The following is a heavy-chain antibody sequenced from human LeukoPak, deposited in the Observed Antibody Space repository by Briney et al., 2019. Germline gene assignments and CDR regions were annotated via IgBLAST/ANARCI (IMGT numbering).Heavy chain of an antibody. CDR2: ISYDGSNK. Sequence: GGSLRLSCAASGFTFSSYGMHWVRQAPGKGLEWVAVISYDGSNKYYADSVKGRFTISRDNSKDTLYLQMNSLRAEDTAVYYCAKLLAVTNSYYFNYWGQGTLVTVSS. V-gene: IGHV3-30*18. CDR1: GFTFSSYG. J-gene: IGHJ4*02. CDR3: AKLLAVTNSYYFNY. D-gene: IGHD6-19*01.